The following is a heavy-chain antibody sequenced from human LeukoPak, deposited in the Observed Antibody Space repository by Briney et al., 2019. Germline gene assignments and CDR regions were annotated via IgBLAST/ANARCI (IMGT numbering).Heavy chain of an antibody. J-gene: IGHJ4*02. Sequence: SETLSLTCTVSGGSISSYYWSWIRQPPGKGLEWIGEINHGGSTNYNPSLKSRVTISVDTSKNQFSLKLSSVTAADTAVYYCARGGSPPDYWGQGTLVTVSS. CDR1: GGSISSYY. V-gene: IGHV4-34*01. CDR3: ARGGSPPDY. CDR2: INHGGST.